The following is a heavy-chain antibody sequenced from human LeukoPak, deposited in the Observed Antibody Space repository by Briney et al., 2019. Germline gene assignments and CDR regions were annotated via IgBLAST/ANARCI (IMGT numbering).Heavy chain of an antibody. D-gene: IGHD6-19*01. CDR2: IYYSGST. CDR3: AIGAGPVPQFDY. V-gene: IGHV4-30-4*01. Sequence: PSQTLSLTCTVSGGSISSGDYYWSWIRQPPGKGLEWIGYIYYSGSTYYNPSLKSRVTISVDTSKNQFSLKLSSVTAADTAVYYCAIGAGPVPQFDYWGQGTLVTVSS. CDR1: GGSISSGDYY. J-gene: IGHJ4*02.